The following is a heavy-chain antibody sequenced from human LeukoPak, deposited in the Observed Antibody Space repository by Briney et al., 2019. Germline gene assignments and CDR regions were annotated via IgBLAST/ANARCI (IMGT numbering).Heavy chain of an antibody. CDR3: ASNNIALDAFDI. CDR2: ISSSSSTI. CDR1: GFTFSSYS. V-gene: IGHV3-48*04. Sequence: GGSLRLSCAASGFTFSSYSMNWVRQAPGKGLEWVSYISSSSSTIYYADSVKGRFTISRGNAKNSLYLQMNSLRAEDTAVYYCASNNIALDAFDIWGQGTMVTVSS. J-gene: IGHJ3*02. D-gene: IGHD2/OR15-2a*01.